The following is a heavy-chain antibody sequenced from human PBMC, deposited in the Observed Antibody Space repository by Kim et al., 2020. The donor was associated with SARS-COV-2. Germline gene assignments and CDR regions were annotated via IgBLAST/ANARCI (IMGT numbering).Heavy chain of an antibody. V-gene: IGHV3-30*03. D-gene: IGHD3-22*01. CDR2: ISYDGSNK. CDR3: ARGGLHYDSSGDYYYYSVMDV. Sequence: GGSLRLSCAASGFTFSSYGMHWVRQAPGKGLEWVAVISYDGSNKYYADSVKGRFTISRDNSKNKNTLYLQMNSLRAEDTAVFYCARGGLHYDSSGDYYYYSVMDVWSQGTTVTVSS. J-gene: IGHJ6*02. CDR1: GFTFSSYG.